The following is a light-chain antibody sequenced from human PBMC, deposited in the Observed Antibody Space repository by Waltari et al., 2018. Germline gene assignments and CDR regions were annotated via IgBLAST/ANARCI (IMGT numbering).Light chain of an antibody. CDR1: NIGSKN. Sequence: SYELTQPLSVSVALGQTARITCGGNNIGSKNVHWYQQKPGQAPVLVIDRDSNRPSGIPERFSGFNSGNTATLTISRAQVGDEADYYCQVWDSSTGVFGGGTKLTVL. CDR2: RDS. V-gene: IGLV3-9*01. J-gene: IGLJ3*02. CDR3: QVWDSSTGV.